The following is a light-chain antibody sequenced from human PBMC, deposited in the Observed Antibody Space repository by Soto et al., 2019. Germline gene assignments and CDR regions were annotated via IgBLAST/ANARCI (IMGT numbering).Light chain of an antibody. V-gene: IGKV3-20*01. CDR3: QQYNSYSST. Sequence: EIVLTHSPGTLSLSPGEIATLSCRASQSVSNNYLAWYQQKPGQAPRLLIYGASNRATGIPDRFSGSGSGTEFTLTISSLQPDDFATYYCQQYNSYSSTFGHGTKVDIK. CDR1: QSVSNNY. CDR2: GAS. J-gene: IGKJ1*01.